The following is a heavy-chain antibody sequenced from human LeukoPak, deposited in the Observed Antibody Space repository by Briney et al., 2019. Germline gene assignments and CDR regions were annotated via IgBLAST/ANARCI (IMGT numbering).Heavy chain of an antibody. CDR3: TTDRGIRWENWFDP. Sequence: GGSLRLSCAASGFTFSNAWMSWVRQAPAKGLEWVGRIKSKTDGGTTDYAAPVKGRFTISRDDSKNTLYLQMNSLKTEDTAVYYCTTDRGIRWENWFDPWGQGTLVTVSS. J-gene: IGHJ5*02. CDR2: IKSKTDGGTT. D-gene: IGHD3-3*02. CDR1: GFTFSNAW. V-gene: IGHV3-15*01.